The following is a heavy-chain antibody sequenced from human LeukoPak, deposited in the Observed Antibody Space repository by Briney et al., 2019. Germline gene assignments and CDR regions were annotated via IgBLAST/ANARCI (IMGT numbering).Heavy chain of an antibody. J-gene: IGHJ6*03. CDR3: ASAGDYYYYYYMDV. Sequence: GGSLRLSCAASGFTFSSYWMSWVRQAPGKGLEWVANIKQDGSEKYYVDSVKGRFTISRDNAKNSLYLQMNSLRAEDTAVYYCASAGDYYYYYYMDVWGKGTTVTVSS. V-gene: IGHV3-7*01. CDR1: GFTFSSYW. CDR2: IKQDGSEK. D-gene: IGHD4-17*01.